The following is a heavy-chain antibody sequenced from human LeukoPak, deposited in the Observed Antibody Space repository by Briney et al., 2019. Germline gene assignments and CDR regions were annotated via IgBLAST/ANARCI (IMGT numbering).Heavy chain of an antibody. J-gene: IGHJ4*02. CDR1: GFTFSSYS. CDR2: ISSSSSTI. V-gene: IGHV3-48*04. Sequence: GGSLRLSCAASGFTFSSYSMNRVRQAPGKGLEWVSYISSSSSTIYYADSVKGRFTISRDNAKNSLYLQMNSLRAEDTAVYYCARGYHDSSGYYDNYYFDYWGQGTLVTVSS. CDR3: ARGYHDSSGYYDNYYFDY. D-gene: IGHD3-22*01.